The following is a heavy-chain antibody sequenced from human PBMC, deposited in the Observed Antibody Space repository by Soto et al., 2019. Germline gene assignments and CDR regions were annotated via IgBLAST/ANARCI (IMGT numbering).Heavy chain of an antibody. Sequence: PSETLSLTCTVSGGSISSYYWSWIRQPPGKGLEWIGYIYYSGSTNYNPSLKSRVTISVDTSKNQFSLKLSSVTAADTAVYYCARGVATAMARARRLSAFDPWGQGTLVTVS. D-gene: IGHD5-18*01. CDR2: IYYSGST. J-gene: IGHJ5*02. CDR1: GGSISSYY. CDR3: ARGVATAMARARRLSAFDP. V-gene: IGHV4-59*01.